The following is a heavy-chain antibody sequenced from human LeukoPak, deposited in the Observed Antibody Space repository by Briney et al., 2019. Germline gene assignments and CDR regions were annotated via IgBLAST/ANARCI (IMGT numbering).Heavy chain of an antibody. CDR3: AREKDYYYYYYMDV. V-gene: IGHV3-7*01. Sequence: GGSLRLSCAASGFTFSSYWMSWVRQAPGKGLEWVANIKQDGSEKYYVDSVKGRFTISRDNAKNSLYLQMNSLRAEDTAVYYCAREKDYYYYYYMDVWGKGTTVTVSS. J-gene: IGHJ6*03. CDR2: IKQDGSEK. CDR1: GFTFSSYW.